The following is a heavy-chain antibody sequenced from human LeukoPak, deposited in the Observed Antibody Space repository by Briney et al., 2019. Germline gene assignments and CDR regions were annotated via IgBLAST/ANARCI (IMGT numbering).Heavy chain of an antibody. CDR1: GYTFTDYY. CDR2: INPNNGGT. J-gene: IGHJ3*02. D-gene: IGHD5-12*01. CDR3: ARRTLNSGYDYASRGGAFDI. Sequence: ASVNVSCQGSGYTFTDYYMHWLRQAPGKGVAGMGWINPNNGGTNFEQKLQGWVTMARDTSISTAYMKMSRLRSDDTAVYYCARRTLNSGYDYASRGGAFDIWGQGTMGTVSS. V-gene: IGHV1-2*04.